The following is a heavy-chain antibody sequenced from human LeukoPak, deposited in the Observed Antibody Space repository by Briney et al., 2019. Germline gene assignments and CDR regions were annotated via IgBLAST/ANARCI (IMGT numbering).Heavy chain of an antibody. D-gene: IGHD2-21*01. J-gene: IGHJ4*02. CDR1: GFTFSNYW. Sequence: SGGSLRLSCAASGFTFSNYWMSWVRQAPGKGLEWVSLVSSSGANTYYADSVKGRFTISRDNSKNTVYLQMNSLRAEDTAIYYCAKDIQGSYWGQGTLVTVSS. CDR2: VSSSGANT. CDR3: AKDIQGSY. V-gene: IGHV3-23*01.